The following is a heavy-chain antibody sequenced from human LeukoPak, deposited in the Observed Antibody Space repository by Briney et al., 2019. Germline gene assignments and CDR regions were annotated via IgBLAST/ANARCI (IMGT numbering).Heavy chain of an antibody. CDR2: INAGNGNT. D-gene: IGHD3-22*01. Sequence: ASVKVSCKASGYTFTSYAMHWVRQASGQRLEWMGWINAGNGNTKYSQKFQGRVTITRDTSASTAYMELSSLRSEDTAVYYCARGEIVVVDNFDYWGQGTLVTVSS. V-gene: IGHV1-3*01. CDR1: GYTFTSYA. J-gene: IGHJ4*02. CDR3: ARGEIVVVDNFDY.